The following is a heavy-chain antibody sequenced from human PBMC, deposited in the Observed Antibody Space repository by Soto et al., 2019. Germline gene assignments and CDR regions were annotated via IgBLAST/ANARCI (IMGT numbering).Heavy chain of an antibody. CDR3: ARADYGDYNNWFDP. Sequence: QVQVVQSGAEVKKPGASVKVSCKTSGYTFTGYYMHWVRQAPGQGLEWMGWINPNSGDTNYAQKFQGRVTMTGDTSINTAYMELSGLRSDDTAVYYCARADYGDYNNWFDPWGQGTLVTVSS. D-gene: IGHD4-17*01. V-gene: IGHV1-2*02. CDR1: GYTFTGYY. J-gene: IGHJ5*02. CDR2: INPNSGDT.